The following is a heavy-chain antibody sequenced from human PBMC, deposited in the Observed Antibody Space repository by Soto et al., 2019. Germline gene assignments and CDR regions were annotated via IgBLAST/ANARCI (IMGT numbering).Heavy chain of an antibody. Sequence: SVKVSCKASGGTFSSYTISWVRQAPGQGLEWMGRIIPINGKTKYAEKFQGRVTFTSDTSASTAYMELSSLRSEDTAVFYCALYSGKYSGLGPSWGQGTQVTVSS. D-gene: IGHD1-26*01. J-gene: IGHJ5*02. CDR1: GGTFSSYT. CDR2: IIPINGKT. V-gene: IGHV1-69*02. CDR3: ALYSGKYSGLGPS.